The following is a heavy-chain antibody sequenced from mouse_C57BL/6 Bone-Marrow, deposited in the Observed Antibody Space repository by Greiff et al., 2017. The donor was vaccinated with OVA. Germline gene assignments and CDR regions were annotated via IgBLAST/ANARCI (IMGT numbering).Heavy chain of an antibody. V-gene: IGHV1-62-2*01. J-gene: IGHJ4*01. Sequence: VQLQQSGAELVKPGASVKLSCKASGYTFTEYSIHWVKQRSGQGLEWIGWFYPGSGSIKYNEKFKDKATLTAAKSSSTVYMELSRVTSEDAAVYFCARHEDDGYYNYAMDYWGQGTSVTVSS. D-gene: IGHD2-3*01. CDR1: GYTFTEYS. CDR2: FYPGSGSI. CDR3: ARHEDDGYYNYAMDY.